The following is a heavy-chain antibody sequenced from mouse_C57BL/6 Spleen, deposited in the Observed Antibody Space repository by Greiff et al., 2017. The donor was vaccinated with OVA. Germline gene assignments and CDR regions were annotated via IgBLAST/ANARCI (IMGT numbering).Heavy chain of an antibody. CDR1: GYAFTNYL. D-gene: IGHD3-3*01. J-gene: IGHJ2*01. CDR3: ARGRDWDY. CDR2: INPGSGGT. Sequence: VQLQQSGAELVRPGTSVKVSCKASGYAFTNYLIEWVKQRPGQGLEWIGVINPGSGGTNYNEKFKGKATLTADKSSSTAYMQLSSLTSEDSAVYFCARGRDWDYWGQGTTLTVSS. V-gene: IGHV1-54*01.